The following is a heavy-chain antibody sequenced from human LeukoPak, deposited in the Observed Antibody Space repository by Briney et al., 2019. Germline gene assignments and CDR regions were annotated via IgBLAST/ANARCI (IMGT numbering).Heavy chain of an antibody. Sequence: PGGSLRLSCAASGFTFSSYGMHWVRQAPGKGLEWVAFIRYDGSKKYYADSVKGRFTISRDNSKNTLYLQMNSLRVEDTAVYYCAKGFYGELLFDYWGQGTLVTVSS. J-gene: IGHJ4*02. CDR1: GFTFSSYG. V-gene: IGHV3-30*02. CDR2: IRYDGSKK. D-gene: IGHD3-10*01. CDR3: AKGFYGELLFDY.